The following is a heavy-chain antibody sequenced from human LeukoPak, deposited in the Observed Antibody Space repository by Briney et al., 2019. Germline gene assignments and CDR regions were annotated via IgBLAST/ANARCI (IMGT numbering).Heavy chain of an antibody. CDR2: INSDGSST. Sequence: GGSLRLSCAASGFTFSSYWMHWVRQAPGKGLVWVSRINSDGSSTSSAASVQGRFTISRDNAKNTLYLQMNSLRAEDTAVYYCARESRQGYFDYWGQGTLVTVSS. CDR3: ARESRQGYFDY. CDR1: GFTFSSYW. J-gene: IGHJ4*02. V-gene: IGHV3-74*01.